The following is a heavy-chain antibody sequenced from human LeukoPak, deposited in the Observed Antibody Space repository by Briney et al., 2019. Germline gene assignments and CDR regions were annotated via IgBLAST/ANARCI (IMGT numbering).Heavy chain of an antibody. V-gene: IGHV3-23*01. CDR2: ISGSGYST. CDR3: ARDPNGDYIGTFDM. CDR1: EFTFSSYG. J-gene: IGHJ3*02. Sequence: GGSLRLSCAASEFTFSSYGMTWVRQAPGRGLEWVSSISGSGYSTQYADSVQGRFAISRDNSKNTLYLQMNSLRAEDTAVYFCARDPNGDYIGTFDMWGRGTMVSVSS. D-gene: IGHD4-17*01.